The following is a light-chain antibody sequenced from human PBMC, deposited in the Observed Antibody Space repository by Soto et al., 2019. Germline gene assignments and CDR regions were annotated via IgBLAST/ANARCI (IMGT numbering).Light chain of an antibody. V-gene: IGKV1-12*01. CDR3: LQSNNCPPLT. CDR2: ATS. CDR1: QGISGW. J-gene: IGKJ4*01. Sequence: MQMTQSPSSVSASVGDRVTITCRASQGISGWLAWYQQKPGKAPKLLIYATSTLQSGVPPRFSGSASGTDFTLTISSLQPEDCATYYCLQSNNCPPLTCGGGTKVEIK.